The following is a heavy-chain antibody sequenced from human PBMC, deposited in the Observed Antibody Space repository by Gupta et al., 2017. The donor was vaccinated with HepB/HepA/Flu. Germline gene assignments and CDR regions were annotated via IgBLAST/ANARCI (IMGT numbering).Heavy chain of an antibody. J-gene: IGHJ6*03. CDR2: ISSSSSYI. V-gene: IGHV3-21*01. D-gene: IGHD3-9*01. CDR3: ARVHIKRSILRYFDWLTTVLEETYYYYYMDV. CDR1: GFTFSSYS. Sequence: EVQLVESGGGLVKPGGSLRLSCAASGFTFSSYSMNWVRQAPGKGLEWVSSISSSSSYIYYADSVKGRFTISRDNAKNSLYLQMNSLRAEDTAVYYCARVHIKRSILRYFDWLTTVLEETYYYYYMDVWGKGTTVTVSS.